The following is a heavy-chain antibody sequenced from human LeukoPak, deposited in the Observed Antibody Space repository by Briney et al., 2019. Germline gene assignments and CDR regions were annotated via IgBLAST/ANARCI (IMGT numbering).Heavy chain of an antibody. CDR3: AREHMVRGVINR. V-gene: IGHV4-4*07. J-gene: IGHJ4*02. D-gene: IGHD3-10*01. Sequence: SSETLSLTCTVSGGSISNYYGSWIRQPAGKRLEWLGRIYSSGSTNYNPSLESRVTVSVDTSKNQFSLKLSSVTAADTAVYYCAREHMVRGVINRWGQGALVTVSS. CDR2: IYSSGST. CDR1: GGSISNYY.